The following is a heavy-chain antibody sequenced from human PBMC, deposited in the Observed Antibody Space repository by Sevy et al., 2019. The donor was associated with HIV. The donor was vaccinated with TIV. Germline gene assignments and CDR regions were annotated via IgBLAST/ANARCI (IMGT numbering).Heavy chain of an antibody. CDR3: AKSYFGSGTSYGMDL. CDR1: GFTFRNFW. CDR2: IRQDGSEK. D-gene: IGHD3-10*01. Sequence: GGSLRLSCAVSGFTFRNFWMSWVRQVPGKGLEWVANIRQDGSEKYYVDSVRGRFTISRDNAKNSLFLQLNSLRADDTAIYYCAKSYFGSGTSYGMDLWGRGTTVTVSS. J-gene: IGHJ6*02. V-gene: IGHV3-7*01.